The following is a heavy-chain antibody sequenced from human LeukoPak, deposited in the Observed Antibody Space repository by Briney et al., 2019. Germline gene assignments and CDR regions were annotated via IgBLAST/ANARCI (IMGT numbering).Heavy chain of an antibody. Sequence: SETLSLTCTVSGGSISSYYWSWVRQPPGKGLEWVGYIYYSGSTNYNPSPKSRVTISVVTSNNQFSLKLCSVTAADTAVYYCASLENWGLYAFDIWGQGTMVTVSS. V-gene: IGHV4-59*01. J-gene: IGHJ3*02. CDR3: ASLENWGLYAFDI. CDR2: IYYSGST. CDR1: GGSISSYY. D-gene: IGHD7-27*01.